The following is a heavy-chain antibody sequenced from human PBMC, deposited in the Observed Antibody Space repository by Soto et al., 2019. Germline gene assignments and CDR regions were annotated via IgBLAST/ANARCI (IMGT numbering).Heavy chain of an antibody. J-gene: IGHJ4*02. CDR3: AGDPWDDGGVTLDY. Sequence: ASVKVSCKPSGYTFTSYYIQWLRQAPGQGLEWMAWINPNDGGTNYAQKFQGRVAVTRDTSISTAYMELYRLTSDDTAVYYCAGDPWDDGGVTLDYWGQGTLVTVSS. CDR1: GYTFTSYY. CDR2: INPNDGGT. V-gene: IGHV1-2*02. D-gene: IGHD1-1*01.